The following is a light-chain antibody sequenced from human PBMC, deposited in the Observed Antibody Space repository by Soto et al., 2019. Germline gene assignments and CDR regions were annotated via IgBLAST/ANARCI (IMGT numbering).Light chain of an antibody. V-gene: IGKV3-20*01. CDR2: GAS. J-gene: IGKJ4*01. CDR3: QQYSTSPLT. CDR1: QSVRSSH. Sequence: EIVLTQSPGTLSLSPGGRATLSCRASQSVRSSHLAWYQQKPGQAPRLLLYGASTRATGIPDRFSGSGSGTDFTLTISRLEPEDFAVYYGQQYSTSPLTFGGGTKVEIK.